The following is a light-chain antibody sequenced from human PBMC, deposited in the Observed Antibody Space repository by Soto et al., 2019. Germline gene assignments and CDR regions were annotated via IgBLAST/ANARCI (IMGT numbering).Light chain of an antibody. CDR2: CDS. J-gene: IGLJ2*01. V-gene: IGLV3-21*04. Sequence: SSELTQPPSVSVAPGKTARITCGGISIGSKSVHWYQQKPGQAPVLVIYCDSDRPSGIPERFSGSNSGNTATLTISRVEAGDEADYFCQVWDTSSDHLVFGGGTKLTVL. CDR3: QVWDTSSDHLV. CDR1: SIGSKS.